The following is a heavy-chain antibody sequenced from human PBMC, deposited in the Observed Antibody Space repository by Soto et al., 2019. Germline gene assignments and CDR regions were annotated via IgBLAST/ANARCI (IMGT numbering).Heavy chain of an antibody. D-gene: IGHD2-21*02. CDR1: GFTFSSYD. J-gene: IGHJ4*02. V-gene: IGHV3-23*01. Sequence: GGSLRLSCAASGFTFSSYDMSWFRQAPGKGLEWVSAISGSGGSTYYADSVKGRFTISRDNSKNTLYLQMNSLRVEDTAVYSCAKDTGDWYFDYWGQGTLVTVSS. CDR2: ISGSGGST. CDR3: AKDTGDWYFDY.